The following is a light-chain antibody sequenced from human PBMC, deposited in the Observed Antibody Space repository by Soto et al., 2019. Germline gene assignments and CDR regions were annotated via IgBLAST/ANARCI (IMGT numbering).Light chain of an antibody. Sequence: EIVLTQSLATLSLSPGERATPSCRDSQSVSSYLAWYQQKPGQAPRLLIYDASNRATGIPARFSGSGSGTDFTLTISRLEPEDFAVYYCQQRSNWPTFGTGPRLELK. CDR3: QQRSNWPT. V-gene: IGKV3-11*01. CDR1: QSVSSY. J-gene: IGKJ5*01. CDR2: DAS.